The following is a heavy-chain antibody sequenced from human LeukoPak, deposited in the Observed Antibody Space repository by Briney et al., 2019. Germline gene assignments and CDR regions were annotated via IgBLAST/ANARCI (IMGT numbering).Heavy chain of an antibody. CDR2: ISTFNGNT. D-gene: IGHD5-18*01. CDR1: GYTFTSYG. Sequence: ASVKFSCKASGYTFTSYGISWVRQAPGQGLEWMGWISTFNGNTNYVQKLQGRVTMTTDTSTSTAYLELRSLRSDDTAVYYCATDVVSYGLYYFDFWGQGTLVTVSS. CDR3: ATDVVSYGLYYFDF. J-gene: IGHJ4*02. V-gene: IGHV1-18*01.